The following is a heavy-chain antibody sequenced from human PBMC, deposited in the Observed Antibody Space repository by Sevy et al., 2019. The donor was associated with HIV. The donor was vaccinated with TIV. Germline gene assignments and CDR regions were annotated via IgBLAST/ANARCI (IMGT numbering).Heavy chain of an antibody. CDR2: INPNSGGT. CDR1: GYTFTGYY. J-gene: IGHJ5*02. D-gene: IGHD6-13*01. V-gene: IGHV1-2*06. Sequence: ASVKVSCKASGYTFTGYYMHWVRQAPGQGLEWTGRINPNSGGTNYAQKFQGRVTMTRDTSISTAYMELSRLRSDDTAVYYCARVYSSSWSNWFDPWGQGTLVTVSS. CDR3: ARVYSSSWSNWFDP.